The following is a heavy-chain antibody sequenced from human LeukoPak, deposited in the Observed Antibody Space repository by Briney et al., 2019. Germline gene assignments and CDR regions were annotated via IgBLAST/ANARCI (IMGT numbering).Heavy chain of an antibody. Sequence: GGSLRLSCAASGFTFSSHWMHWVRQAPGKGLVWVSHINRDGSSTSYADSVKGRFTISRDTSKNTLYLQMNGLRAEDTAVYYCARDFMATITDYWGQGTLVTVSS. V-gene: IGHV3-74*01. J-gene: IGHJ4*02. CDR3: ARDFMATITDY. CDR2: INRDGSST. D-gene: IGHD5-24*01. CDR1: GFTFSSHW.